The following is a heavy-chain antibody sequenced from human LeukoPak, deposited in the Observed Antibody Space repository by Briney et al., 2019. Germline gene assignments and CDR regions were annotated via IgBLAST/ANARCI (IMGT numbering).Heavy chain of an antibody. CDR2: IYTSGST. J-gene: IGHJ4*02. CDR3: AREEDWNYDY. CDR1: GGSISSGSYY. V-gene: IGHV4-61*02. D-gene: IGHD1-7*01. Sequence: QVQLQESGPGLVKPSQTLSLTCTVSGGSISSGSYYWSWIRQPAGQGLEWIRHIYTSGSTNYNPSLKSRVTISVDMSKNQFSLKLSSVTAADTAVYCCAREEDWNYDYWGQGTLVTVSS.